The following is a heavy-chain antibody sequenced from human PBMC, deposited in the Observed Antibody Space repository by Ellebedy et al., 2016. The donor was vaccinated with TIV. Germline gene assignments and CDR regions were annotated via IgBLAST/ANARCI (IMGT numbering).Heavy chain of an antibody. CDR2: IYYSGST. CDR1: GGSVSSGSHY. V-gene: IGHV4-61*01. CDR3: ATGGGGGHI. J-gene: IGHJ3*02. Sequence: SETLSLXXTVSGGSVSSGSHYWSWIRQPPGKGLEWIGFIYYSGSTYYNPSLKSRVTISVDTSKNQFSLKLSSVTAADTAVYYCATGGGGGHIWGQGTMVTVSS. D-gene: IGHD3-16*01.